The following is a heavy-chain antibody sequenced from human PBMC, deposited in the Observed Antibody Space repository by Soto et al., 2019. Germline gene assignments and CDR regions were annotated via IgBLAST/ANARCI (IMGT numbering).Heavy chain of an antibody. J-gene: IGHJ4*02. Sequence: QVQLVQSGAEVKKPGASVKVSCKASGYTFTSYGVNWVRQAPGKGLEWMGWISGFDGDTIYAQKYQGRLTMTTDTSTTTVNMELKSLTYDDTAVYFCARRTVLGSHTPFVLWGQGTPVTVSS. D-gene: IGHD3-16*01. CDR2: ISGFDGDT. CDR1: GYTFTSYG. CDR3: ARRTVLGSHTPFVL. V-gene: IGHV1-18*04.